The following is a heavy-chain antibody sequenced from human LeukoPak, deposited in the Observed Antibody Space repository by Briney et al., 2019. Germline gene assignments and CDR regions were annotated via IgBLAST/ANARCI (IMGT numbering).Heavy chain of an antibody. Sequence: SETLSLTCTVSGGSNYWSWIRQPPGKGLEWIGYIYYSGSTNYNPSLKSRVTISVDTSKNQFSLKLSSVTAADTAVYYCAKVDTAMVDYYYGMDVWGQGTTVTVSS. V-gene: IGHV4-59*08. D-gene: IGHD5-18*01. J-gene: IGHJ6*02. CDR3: AKVDTAMVDYYYGMDV. CDR2: IYYSGST. CDR1: GGSNY.